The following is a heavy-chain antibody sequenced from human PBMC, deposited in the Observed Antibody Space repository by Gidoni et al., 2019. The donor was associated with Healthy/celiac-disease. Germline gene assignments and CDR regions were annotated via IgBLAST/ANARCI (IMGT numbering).Heavy chain of an antibody. CDR1: GGSFSGYY. CDR3: ARPGRLGYYYYGMDV. Sequence: QVQLQQWGAGLLKPSETLSLTCAVYGGSFSGYYWSWIRQPPGKGLEWIGEINHSGSTNYNPSLKSRVTISVDTSKNQFSLKLSSVTAADTAVYYCARPGRLGYYYYGMDVWGQGPRSPSP. CDR2: INHSGST. V-gene: IGHV4-34*01. D-gene: IGHD3-10*01. J-gene: IGHJ6*02.